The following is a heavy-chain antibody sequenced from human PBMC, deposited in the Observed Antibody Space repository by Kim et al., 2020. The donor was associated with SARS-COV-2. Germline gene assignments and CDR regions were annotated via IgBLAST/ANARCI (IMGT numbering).Heavy chain of an antibody. Sequence: DSTYDAASVRGRFTVSRDSARNTLYLQMSSLRFDDTAIYYCVKGAWLDYWGPGALVTVSS. J-gene: IGHJ4*02. D-gene: IGHD5-12*01. CDR3: VKGAWLDY. V-gene: IGHV3-23*01. CDR2: DST.